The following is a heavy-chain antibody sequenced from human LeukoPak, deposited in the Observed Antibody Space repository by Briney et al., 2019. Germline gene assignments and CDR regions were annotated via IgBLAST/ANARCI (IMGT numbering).Heavy chain of an antibody. D-gene: IGHD3-22*01. CDR1: GFTFSSYG. CDR3: AKYSHDSSGSYDY. CDR2: ISGSDVST. V-gene: IGHV3-23*01. Sequence: PGGSLRLSCAASGFTFSSYGMSWVRQAPGKGLEWVSAISGSDVSTYYADSMKGRFTISRDNSKNTLYLQMNSLRAEDTAVYYSAKYSHDSSGSYDYWGQGTLVTVSS. J-gene: IGHJ4*02.